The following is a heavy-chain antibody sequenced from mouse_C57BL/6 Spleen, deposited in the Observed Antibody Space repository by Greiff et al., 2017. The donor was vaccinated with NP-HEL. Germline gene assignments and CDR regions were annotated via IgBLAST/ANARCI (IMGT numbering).Heavy chain of an antibody. J-gene: IGHJ3*01. V-gene: IGHV2-2*01. CDR1: GFSLTSYG. CDR2: IWSGGST. D-gene: IGHD2-3*01. Sequence: QVQLKQSGPGLVQPSQSLSITCTVSGFSLTSYGVHWVRQSPGKGLEWLGVIWSGGSTDYNAAFISRLSISKDNSKSQVFFKMNSLQADDTAIYYCARNDGYYVPWFAYWGQGTLVTVSA. CDR3: ARNDGYYVPWFAY.